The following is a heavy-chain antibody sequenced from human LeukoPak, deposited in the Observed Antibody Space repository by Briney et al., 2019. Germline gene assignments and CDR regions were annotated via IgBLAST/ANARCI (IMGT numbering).Heavy chain of an antibody. CDR1: GYTFTSYG. D-gene: IGHD6-19*01. J-gene: IGHJ4*02. V-gene: IGHV1-18*01. Sequence: GASVKVSCKASGYTFTSYGISWVRQAPGQGLEWMGWISGYNGNTNSAQKFQGRVTMTTDTSTSTAYMELRSLRSEDTAVYYCARVARYSSGWFFDYWGQGTLVTVSS. CDR3: ARVARYSSGWFFDY. CDR2: ISGYNGNT.